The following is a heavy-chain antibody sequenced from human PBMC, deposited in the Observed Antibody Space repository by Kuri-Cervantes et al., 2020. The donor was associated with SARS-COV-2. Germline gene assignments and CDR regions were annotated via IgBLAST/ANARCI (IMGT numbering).Heavy chain of an antibody. V-gene: IGHV1-2*02. CDR1: GYAFSNYY. Sequence: ASVKVSCKTSGYAFSNYYLHWVRQAPGQGLEWMGWINPNTGVRKYAQKFQGRVTMTRDTSISTVYMQLSGLRSDDTAVYYCARVLGSSTSCYWDWGQGTLVTVSS. CDR2: INPNTGVR. D-gene: IGHD2-2*01. J-gene: IGHJ4*02. CDR3: ARVLGSSTSCYWD.